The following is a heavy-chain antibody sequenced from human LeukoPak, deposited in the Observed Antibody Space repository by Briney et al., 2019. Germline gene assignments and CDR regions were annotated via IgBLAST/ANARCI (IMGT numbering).Heavy chain of an antibody. CDR2: INHSGST. CDR1: GGSFSGYY. V-gene: IGHV4-34*01. Sequence: SETLSLTCAVYGGSFSGYYWSWIRQPPGKGLEWIGEINHSGSTNYNPSLKSRVTISVDTSKNQFSLKLSSVTAADTAVYYCARLRGSRSGYYVDYWGQGTLVTVSS. CDR3: ARLRGSRSGYYVDY. J-gene: IGHJ4*02. D-gene: IGHD3-22*01.